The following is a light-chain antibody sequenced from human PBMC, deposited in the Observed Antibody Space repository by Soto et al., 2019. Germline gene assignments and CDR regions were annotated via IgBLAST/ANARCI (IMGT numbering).Light chain of an antibody. CDR3: QTWGTGTLV. V-gene: IGLV4-69*01. CDR1: SGHSSYA. CDR2: LHSDGGH. J-gene: IGLJ2*01. Sequence: QSVLTQSPSASASLGASVKLTCTLSSGHSSYAIAWHQQQPEKGPRYLMKLHSDGGHTKGDGIPDRFSGSSSGTERYLTISSLQSEVEADYYCQTWGTGTLVFGGGTKLTVL.